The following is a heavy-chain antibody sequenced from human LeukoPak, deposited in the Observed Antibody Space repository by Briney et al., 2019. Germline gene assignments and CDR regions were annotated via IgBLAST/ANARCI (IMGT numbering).Heavy chain of an antibody. J-gene: IGHJ3*01. CDR2: FDPEDGET. V-gene: IGHV1-24*01. CDR1: GYTLTELS. Sequence: ASVKVSCKVSGYTLTELSMHWVRQAPGKGLEGMGGFDPEDGETIYAQKFQGRVTMTEDTSTDTAYMELSSLRSEDTAVYYCATECSSTSCYMGHNWGQGTMVTVSS. D-gene: IGHD2-2*02. CDR3: ATECSSTSCYMGHN.